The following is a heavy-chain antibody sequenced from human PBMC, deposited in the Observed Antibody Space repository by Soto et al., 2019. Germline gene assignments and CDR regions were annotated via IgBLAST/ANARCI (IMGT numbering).Heavy chain of an antibody. CDR1: GYIFSNYV. CDR3: ARHGDYVFYYYGMDV. CDR2: ISPYNGNT. D-gene: IGHD4-17*01. Sequence: ASVKVSCKASGYIFSNYVISWVRQAPGQRLEWMGRISPYNGNTNYAQKLQGRVTMTTDTSTSTAYMELRSLRSDDTAVYYCARHGDYVFYYYGMDVWGQGTTVTVSS. J-gene: IGHJ6*02. V-gene: IGHV1-18*01.